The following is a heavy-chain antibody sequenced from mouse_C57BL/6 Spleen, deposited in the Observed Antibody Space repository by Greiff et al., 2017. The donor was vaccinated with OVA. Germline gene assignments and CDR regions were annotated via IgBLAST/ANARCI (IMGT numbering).Heavy chain of an antibody. CDR3: AREDYYGSSSYWYFDV. Sequence: QVQLQQPGAELVKPGASVKLSCKASGYTFTSYWMHWVKQRPRQGLEWIGMIHPNSGSTNYNEKFKSKATLTVDKSSSTAYMQLSSLTSEDSAVYYCAREDYYGSSSYWYFDVWGTGTTVTVSS. V-gene: IGHV1-64*01. D-gene: IGHD1-1*01. CDR1: GYTFTSYW. J-gene: IGHJ1*03. CDR2: IHPNSGST.